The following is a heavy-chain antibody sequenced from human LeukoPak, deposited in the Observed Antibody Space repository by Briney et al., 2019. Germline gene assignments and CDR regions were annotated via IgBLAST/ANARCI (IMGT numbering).Heavy chain of an antibody. CDR1: GFTIETYT. CDR2: ISSSSTFI. J-gene: IGHJ3*02. Sequence: GGSLRLSCVASGFTIETYTLNWVRQAPGKGLEWVSSISSSSTFIYYTDSLKGRFTISRDNSKNTLYLQMNSLRAEDTAVYYCARGRRDVFDIWGQGTTVAVS. CDR3: ARGRRDVFDI. V-gene: IGHV3-21*01.